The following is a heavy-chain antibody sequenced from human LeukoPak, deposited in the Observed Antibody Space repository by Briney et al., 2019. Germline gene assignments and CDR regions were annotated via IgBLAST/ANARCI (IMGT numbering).Heavy chain of an antibody. Sequence: ASVTVSCTASGYTFTVYYINWVRQAPGQGHEWMGWINPNSGGTNYAHKFQGRVTMTRGTSISTAYMELTRLRSDGTAVYYCARDTAMVTYWFDPWGQGTLVTVSS. D-gene: IGHD5-18*01. CDR2: INPNSGGT. J-gene: IGHJ5*02. CDR1: GYTFTVYY. CDR3: ARDTAMVTYWFDP. V-gene: IGHV1-2*02.